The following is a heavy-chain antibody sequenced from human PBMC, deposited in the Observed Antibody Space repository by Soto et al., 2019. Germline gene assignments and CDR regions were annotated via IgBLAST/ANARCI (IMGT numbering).Heavy chain of an antibody. CDR2: IGTSSSYI. CDR1: GFTFSSYT. Sequence: GGSLRLSXAASGFTFSSYTMNWVRQAPGRGLEWVSSIGTSSSYIYYADSVKGRFTISRDNAKNSLFLQMNSLRADDTAVYYCPRDSVRDYLYYYYGMDVWGQGTTVTVSS. V-gene: IGHV3-21*01. CDR3: PRDSVRDYLYYYYGMDV. D-gene: IGHD4-17*01. J-gene: IGHJ6*02.